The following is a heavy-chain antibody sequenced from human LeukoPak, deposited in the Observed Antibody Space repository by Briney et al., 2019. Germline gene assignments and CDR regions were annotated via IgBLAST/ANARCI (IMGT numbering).Heavy chain of an antibody. D-gene: IGHD6-13*01. J-gene: IGHJ5*02. CDR3: ARDYSSSWTNWFDP. CDR2: ICYTAST. CDR1: GGPISSYY. Sequence: SETLSLTCTVSGGPISSYYWSWMRQPPGKALEGIGYICYTASTNYNPSLKSRVTISVDTSKNQFSLKLSSVTAADTAVYYCARDYSSSWTNWFDPWGQGTLVTVSS. V-gene: IGHV4-59*13.